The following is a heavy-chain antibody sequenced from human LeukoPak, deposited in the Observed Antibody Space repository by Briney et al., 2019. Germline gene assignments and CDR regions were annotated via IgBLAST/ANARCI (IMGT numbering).Heavy chain of an antibody. D-gene: IGHD3-9*01. CDR1: GGSISSGGYY. Sequence: SQTLSLTCTVSGGSISSGGYYWSWIRQHPGKGLEWIVYIYYSGSTYYNPSLKSRVTISVDTSKNQFSLKLSSVTAADTAVYYCARSPAYYDILTGYPTYGMDVWGQGTTVTVSS. CDR3: ARSPAYYDILTGYPTYGMDV. CDR2: IYYSGST. V-gene: IGHV4-31*03. J-gene: IGHJ6*02.